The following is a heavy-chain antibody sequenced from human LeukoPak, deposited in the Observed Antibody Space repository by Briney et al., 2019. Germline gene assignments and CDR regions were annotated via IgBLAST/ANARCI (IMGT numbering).Heavy chain of an antibody. Sequence: PGGSLRLSCAASGFTFSDYYMSWIRQAPGKGLEWVSYISSSGGTIYYADSVKGRFTISRDNAKNSLYLQMNSLRAEDTAVYYCARDTGSSYGFPDAFDIWGQGTMVTVSS. D-gene: IGHD5-18*01. V-gene: IGHV3-11*01. CDR2: ISSSGGTI. J-gene: IGHJ3*02. CDR3: ARDTGSSYGFPDAFDI. CDR1: GFTFSDYY.